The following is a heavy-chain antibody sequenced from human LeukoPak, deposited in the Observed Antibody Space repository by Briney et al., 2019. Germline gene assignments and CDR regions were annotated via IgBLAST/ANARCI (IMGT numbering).Heavy chain of an antibody. V-gene: IGHV3-23*01. J-gene: IGHJ4*02. CDR3: SKDLRFGELALG. D-gene: IGHD3-16*01. CDR1: GFTLSGYG. Sequence: GGSLRLSCVASGFTLSGYGMSWVRQAPGKGLEWVSAIDVTGGDTFYADSVKGRFTISRDNSKGTLYLPMNSLRVDDTAVYYCSKDLRFGELALGGGRGTLLTLSS. CDR2: IDVTGGDT.